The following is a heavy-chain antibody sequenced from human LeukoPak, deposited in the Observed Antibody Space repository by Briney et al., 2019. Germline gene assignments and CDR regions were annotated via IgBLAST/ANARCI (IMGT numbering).Heavy chain of an antibody. D-gene: IGHD3-10*01. CDR1: GFTFSSYA. Sequence: GGSLRLSCAASGFTFSSYAMSWIRQAPGKGLEWVSGISGSGGRTYYADSVKGRFTISRDDSKNTLYLQMNSLRAEDTAVYYCAKQPGRGSGPPYYFDYWGQGTLVTVFS. CDR3: AKQPGRGSGPPYYFDY. V-gene: IGHV3-23*01. J-gene: IGHJ4*02. CDR2: ISGSGGRT.